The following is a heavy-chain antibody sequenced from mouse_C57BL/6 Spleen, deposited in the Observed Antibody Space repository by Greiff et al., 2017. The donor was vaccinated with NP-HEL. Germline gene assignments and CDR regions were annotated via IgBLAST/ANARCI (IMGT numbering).Heavy chain of an antibody. V-gene: IGHV14-4*01. D-gene: IGHD1-1*02. J-gene: IGHJ2*01. Sequence: VQLQQSGAELVRPGASVKLSCTASGFNIKDDYMHWVKQRPEQGLEGIGWIDPENGDTEYASKFQGKATITADTSSNTAYLQLSSLTSADTAVYYCIGGNSFDYWGQGTTLTVSS. CDR3: IGGNSFDY. CDR1: GFNIKDDY. CDR2: IDPENGDT.